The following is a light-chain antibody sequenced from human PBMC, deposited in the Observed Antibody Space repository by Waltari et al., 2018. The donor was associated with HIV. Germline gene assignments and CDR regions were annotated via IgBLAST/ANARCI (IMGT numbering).Light chain of an antibody. V-gene: IGLV1-44*01. J-gene: IGLJ3*02. CDR1: SPNIGSNI. CDR3: AAWDDSLNAWV. CDR2: SNI. Sequence: QSVLTQPTSASGTPGQRVSISCSGSSPNIGSNIVNWYQQRPGTDPKLLIYSNIQPPSGCPYRFSCAKSGPSAALAISGLQSEDEADYYCAAWDDSLNAWVFGGGTKLTVL.